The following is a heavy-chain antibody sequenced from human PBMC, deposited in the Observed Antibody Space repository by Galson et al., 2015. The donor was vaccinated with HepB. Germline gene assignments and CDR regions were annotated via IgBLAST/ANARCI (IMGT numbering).Heavy chain of an antibody. CDR2: IDPSDSYT. Sequence: SGAEVKKPGESLRISCKGSGYSFTSYWISWVRQMPGKGLEWMGRIDPSDSYTRYGPSFQGQVTISADKSISTAYLQWSSLESSDTAMYYCARRGQEMATISWAPDAVHLCGQGTMVTVAS. CDR3: ARRGQEMATISWAPDAVHL. D-gene: IGHD5-24*01. V-gene: IGHV5-10-1*04. CDR1: GYSFTSYW. J-gene: IGHJ3*01.